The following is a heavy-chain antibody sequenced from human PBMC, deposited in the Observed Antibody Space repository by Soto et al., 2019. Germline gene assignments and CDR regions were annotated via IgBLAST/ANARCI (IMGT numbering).Heavy chain of an antibody. V-gene: IGHV3-48*02. CDR3: GRDPGALGWYFDL. Sequence: PGGSLRLSCAASGFTFSSYSMHWVRQAPGKGLEWVSYISSSSSTIDYADSVKGRFTISRDNAKNSLHLQMNSLRDEDTAVYYCGRDPGALGWYFDLWGRGTLVTISS. J-gene: IGHJ2*01. CDR1: GFTFSSYS. CDR2: ISSSSSTI. D-gene: IGHD1-26*01.